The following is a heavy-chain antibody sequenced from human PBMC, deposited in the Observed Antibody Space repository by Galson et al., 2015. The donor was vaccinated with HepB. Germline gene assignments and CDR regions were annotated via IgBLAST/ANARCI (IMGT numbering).Heavy chain of an antibody. Sequence: SCAASGFTVSSNHMSWVRQAPGKGLEWMGIINPSGGSTSYAQKFQGRVTMTRDTSTSTVYMELSSLRSEDTAVYYCARSGPTLRFLEWLADDAFDIWGQGTMVTVSS. CDR2: INPSGGST. CDR3: ARSGPTLRFLEWLADDAFDI. D-gene: IGHD3-3*01. V-gene: IGHV1-46*01. CDR1: GFTVSSNH. J-gene: IGHJ3*02.